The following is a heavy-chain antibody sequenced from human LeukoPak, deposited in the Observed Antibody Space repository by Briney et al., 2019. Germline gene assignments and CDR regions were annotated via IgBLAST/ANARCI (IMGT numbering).Heavy chain of an antibody. Sequence: SEILSLTCAVYGGSFSGYYWSWIRQPPGKGLEWIGEINHSGSTNYNPSLKSRVTISVDTSKNQFSLQLGSVTAADTAVYYCARGYSSSSSSLYYYYMDVWGRGATVTVSS. CDR1: GGSFSGYY. CDR3: ARGYSSSSSSLYYYYMDV. CDR2: INHSGST. J-gene: IGHJ6*03. V-gene: IGHV4-34*01. D-gene: IGHD6-6*01.